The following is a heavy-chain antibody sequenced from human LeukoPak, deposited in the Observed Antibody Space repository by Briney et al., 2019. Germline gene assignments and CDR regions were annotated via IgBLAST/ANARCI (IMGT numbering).Heavy chain of an antibody. V-gene: IGHV4-59*01. J-gene: IGHJ4*02. CDR2: IYYSGST. CDR1: GGSISGFY. CDR3: ARSPAWTGYMSGPHFFNY. Sequence: SETLSLSCTVSGGSISGFYWSWIRQPPGKGLEWIGDIYYSGSTNYNPSLKSRVTILVDTSKNEFSLKLSSVTAADTAMYFCARSPAWTGYMSGPHFFNYWGQGTLVTVSS. D-gene: IGHD3/OR15-3a*01.